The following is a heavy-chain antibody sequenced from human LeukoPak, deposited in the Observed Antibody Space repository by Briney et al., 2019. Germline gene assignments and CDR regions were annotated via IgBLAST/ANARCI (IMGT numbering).Heavy chain of an antibody. CDR2: ISDSGTT. CDR3: ARREGRLWFHIDY. J-gene: IGHJ4*01. D-gene: IGHD5-18*01. CDR1: AGSVSITGYN. V-gene: IGHV4-39*01. Sequence: SETLSLTCSVSAGSVSITGYNWGWIRQPPGKGLEWFGSISDSGTTYYNPSLKSRVTISRDTSKNQFSLELSNVSAIDAAVYYCARREGRLWFHIDY.